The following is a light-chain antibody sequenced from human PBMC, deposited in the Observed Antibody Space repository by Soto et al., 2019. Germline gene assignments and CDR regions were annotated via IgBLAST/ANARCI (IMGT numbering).Light chain of an antibody. J-gene: IGKJ5*01. CDR1: QSISSSF. Sequence: ESVLTQSPAILSLSPGERASLSCGASQSISSSFLAWYQQKPGQAPRLLIYGASSRATGIPDRFSGTGSETDFTLTISRLEPEDFAVYYCQQYDNSPITFGQGTRLEI. CDR2: GAS. V-gene: IGKV3-20*01. CDR3: QQYDNSPIT.